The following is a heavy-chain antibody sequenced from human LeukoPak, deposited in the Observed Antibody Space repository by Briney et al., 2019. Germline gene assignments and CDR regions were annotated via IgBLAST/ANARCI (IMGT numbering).Heavy chain of an antibody. CDR3: AKDSRPTTVSYYYYMDV. CDR1: GFTFSSYS. J-gene: IGHJ6*03. CDR2: ISSSSGYI. Sequence: PGGSLRLSCAASGFTFSSYSMNWVRQAPGKGLEWVSSISSSSGYIYYADSVKGRFTISRDNAKNSLYLQMNSLRAEDTAVYYCAKDSRPTTVSYYYYMDVWGKGTTVTVSS. V-gene: IGHV3-21*01. D-gene: IGHD4-11*01.